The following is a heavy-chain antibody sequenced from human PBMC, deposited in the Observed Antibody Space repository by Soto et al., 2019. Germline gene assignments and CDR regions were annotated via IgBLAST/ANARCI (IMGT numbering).Heavy chain of an antibody. J-gene: IGHJ4*02. Sequence: SETLSLTCTVSGVSIRSFYWSWIRQPAGKGLEWIGRIFIGGTTNYNPSLKSRVTMSLDTSKNQFSLKLTSVTAADTAVYFCARDLKQLGHFGYWGRGTLVTVSS. CDR1: GVSIRSFY. CDR3: ARDLKQLGHFGY. CDR2: IFIGGTT. V-gene: IGHV4-4*07. D-gene: IGHD1-1*01.